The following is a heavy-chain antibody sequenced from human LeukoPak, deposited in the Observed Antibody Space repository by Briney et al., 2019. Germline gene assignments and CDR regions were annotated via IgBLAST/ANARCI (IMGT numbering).Heavy chain of an antibody. CDR2: INHSGST. CDR1: GGSFSGYY. Sequence: SETLSLTCAVYGGSFSGYYWSWIRQPSGKGLEWIGEINHSGSTNYNPSLKSRVTISVDTSKNQFSLKLSSVTAADTAVYYCARASVLRYFDWFYYYYYMDVWGKGTTVTISS. J-gene: IGHJ6*03. D-gene: IGHD3-9*01. V-gene: IGHV4-34*01. CDR3: ARASVLRYFDWFYYYYYMDV.